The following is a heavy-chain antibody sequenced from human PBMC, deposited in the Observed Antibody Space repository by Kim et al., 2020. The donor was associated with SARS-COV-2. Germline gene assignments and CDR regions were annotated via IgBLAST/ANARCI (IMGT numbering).Heavy chain of an antibody. Sequence: GGSLRLSCAASGFVFMNYAMTWVRQAPGKGLEWVSGISGSGGSSYYADSVKGRFTISRDNSKDTVYLEMNSLRADDTAVYYCVKSVGEYYYYYDLDVWGQGTTVTVSS. CDR1: GFVFMNYA. CDR2: ISGSGGSS. D-gene: IGHD3-10*01. V-gene: IGHV3-23*01. J-gene: IGHJ6*02. CDR3: VKSVGEYYYYYDLDV.